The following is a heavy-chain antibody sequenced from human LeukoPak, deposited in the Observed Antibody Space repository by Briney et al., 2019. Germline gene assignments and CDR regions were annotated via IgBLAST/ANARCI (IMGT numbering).Heavy chain of an antibody. D-gene: IGHD2-2*02. CDR3: ARGDIVVLPAGIPHNWFDP. CDR1: GYSFTGYY. V-gene: IGHV1-2*02. J-gene: IGHJ5*02. CDR2: INPNSGGT. Sequence: SVKVPCKASGYSFTGYYIHWVRQAPGQGLEWMGWINPNSGGTNYAQKFQGRVTMTRDTSISTAYMELSRLRSDDTAVYYCARGDIVVLPAGIPHNWFDPWGQGTLVTVSS.